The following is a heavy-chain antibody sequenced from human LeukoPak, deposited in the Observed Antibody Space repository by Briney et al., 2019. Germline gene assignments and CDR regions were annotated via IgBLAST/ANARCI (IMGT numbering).Heavy chain of an antibody. V-gene: IGHV4-39*01. Sequence: SETLSLTCTVSGGSISSSSYYWGWIRQPPGKGLEWIGSIYYSGSTYYNPSLKSRVTISVDTSKNQFSLKLSSVTAADTAVYYCARQSYILTGYYMRPGEVYYYGMDVWGQGTTVTVSS. CDR3: ARQSYILTGYYMRPGEVYYYGMDV. CDR1: GGSISSSSYY. J-gene: IGHJ6*02. CDR2: IYYSGST. D-gene: IGHD3-9*01.